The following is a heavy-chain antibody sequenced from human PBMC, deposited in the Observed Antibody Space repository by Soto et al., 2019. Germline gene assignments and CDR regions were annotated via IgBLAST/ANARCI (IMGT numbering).Heavy chain of an antibody. CDR2: ISGSGGST. Sequence: GGSLRLSCAASGFTFSSYAMSWVRQAPGKGLEWVSAISGSGGSTYYADSVKGRFTISRDNSKNTLYLQMNSLRAEDTAVYYCAKAQPTSCGWYGDSFYYYGMDVWGQGTTVTVSS. D-gene: IGHD6-19*01. V-gene: IGHV3-23*01. J-gene: IGHJ6*02. CDR1: GFTFSSYA. CDR3: AKAQPTSCGWYGDSFYYYGMDV.